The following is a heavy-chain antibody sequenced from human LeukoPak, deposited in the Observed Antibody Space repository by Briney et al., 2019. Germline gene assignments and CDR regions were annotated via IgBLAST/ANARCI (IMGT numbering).Heavy chain of an antibody. J-gene: IGHJ4*02. CDR1: GYTFTGYY. D-gene: IGHD1-14*01. CDR2: INPNSGGT. CDR3: VQKGQVQNNGKPD. V-gene: IGHV1-2*02. Sequence: ASVKVSCKASGYTFTGYYMHWVRQAPGQGLEWMGWINPNSGGTNYAQKFQGRVTMTRDTSISTAYMELSRLRSDDTAVYYCVQKGQVQNNGKPDWGQGTLVTVSS.